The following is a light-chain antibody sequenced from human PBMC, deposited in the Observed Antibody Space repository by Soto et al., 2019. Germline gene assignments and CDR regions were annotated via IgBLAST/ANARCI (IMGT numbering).Light chain of an antibody. CDR3: SSYTTANTLT. CDR2: DVN. CDR1: SNDIGAYDY. J-gene: IGLJ2*01. V-gene: IGLV2-14*03. Sequence: QPVLTQPASVSGSPGQSVTISCTGTSNDIGAYDYVSWYQQVPGKAPKLLIFDVNYRPSEISRRFSGSKSGNSASLTISALQAADEAHYYCSSYTTANTLTFGGGTKLTVL.